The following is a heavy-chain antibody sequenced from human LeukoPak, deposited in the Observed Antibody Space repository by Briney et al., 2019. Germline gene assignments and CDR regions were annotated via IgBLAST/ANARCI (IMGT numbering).Heavy chain of an antibody. J-gene: IGHJ4*02. CDR1: GFTFSSYA. D-gene: IGHD2-15*01. Sequence: PGGSLRLSCAASGFTFSSYAMSSVRQAPGKGLEWVSSISDSGGSTYYTDSVKGRFTISRDNSKNTLYLQMNSLRAEDTAVYYCAKSPYGAGDIFDFWGQGTLVTVSS. CDR2: ISDSGGST. CDR3: AKSPYGAGDIFDF. V-gene: IGHV3-23*01.